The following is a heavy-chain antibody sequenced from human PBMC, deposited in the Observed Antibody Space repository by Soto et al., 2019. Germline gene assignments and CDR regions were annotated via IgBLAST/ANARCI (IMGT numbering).Heavy chain of an antibody. CDR1: GYSFINFD. J-gene: IGHJ5*02. CDR2: MNPGSGKT. V-gene: IGHV1-8*02. CDR3: ARMASAGTLNWFDP. Sequence: ASVKVSCKASGYSFINFDISWVRQAAGQGPEWLGWMNPGSGKTGHTSKFQGRVAMTRDASTATSHLDLTSLTSDDTAVYYCARMASAGTLNWFDPWGPGTLVTVSS. D-gene: IGHD6-13*01.